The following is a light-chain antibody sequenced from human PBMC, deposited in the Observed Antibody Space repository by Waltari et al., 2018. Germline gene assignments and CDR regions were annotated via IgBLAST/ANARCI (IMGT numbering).Light chain of an antibody. CDR1: SSDIGSYNY. Sequence: QSALTQPASVSGSPGQSITISCTGSSSDIGSYNYVSRYQQHPDKAPKLIIYDVSERPSGVSNRFSASKSGDTASLTISGLQAEDEADYYCSSYTSSNTWVFGGGTKVTVL. CDR3: SSYTSSNTWV. V-gene: IGLV2-14*01. J-gene: IGLJ3*02. CDR2: DVS.